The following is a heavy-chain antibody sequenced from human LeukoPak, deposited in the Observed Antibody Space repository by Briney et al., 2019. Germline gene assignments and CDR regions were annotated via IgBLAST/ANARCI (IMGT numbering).Heavy chain of an antibody. Sequence: ASVKVSCKASGYTFTGYNMHWVRQAPGQGLEWMGWINPNSGGTNYAQTFQGRVTMTRDTSISTAYMELSRLRSDDTAVYFCTPSDRNYYDYWGQGTLVIVSS. D-gene: IGHD1-14*01. CDR1: GYTFTGYN. CDR3: TPSDRNYYDY. CDR2: INPNSGGT. V-gene: IGHV1-2*02. J-gene: IGHJ4*02.